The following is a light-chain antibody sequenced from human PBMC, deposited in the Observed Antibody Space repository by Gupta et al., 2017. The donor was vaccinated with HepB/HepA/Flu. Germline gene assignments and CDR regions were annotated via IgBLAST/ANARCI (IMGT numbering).Light chain of an antibody. V-gene: IGLV2-8*01. Sequence: QSALTPPPSAPVSPALSLTIPHSERSNDSGHYKFVSWYQHHPGNAPSLIIFEVSERPTGVPDRFSGSKSGNAASLTVSGHQAEDEAHYYCSSVATSKDSGVFGGGTKLTVL. CDR1: SNDSGHYKF. J-gene: IGLJ3*02. CDR2: EVS. CDR3: SSVATSKDSGV.